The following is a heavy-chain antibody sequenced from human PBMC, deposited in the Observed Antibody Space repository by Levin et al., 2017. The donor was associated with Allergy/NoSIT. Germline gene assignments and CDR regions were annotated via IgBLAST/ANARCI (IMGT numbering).Heavy chain of an antibody. CDR1: GGSISSSSYY. CDR2: IYYSGST. J-gene: IGHJ4*02. Sequence: SETLSLTCTVSGGSISSSSYYWGWIRQPPGTGLEWIGSIYYSGSTYYNPSLKSRVTISVDTSKNQFSLKLSSVTAADTAVYYCASKRITMVRGVVTDFDYWGQGTLVTVSS. CDR3: ASKRITMVRGVVTDFDY. V-gene: IGHV4-39*01. D-gene: IGHD3-10*01.